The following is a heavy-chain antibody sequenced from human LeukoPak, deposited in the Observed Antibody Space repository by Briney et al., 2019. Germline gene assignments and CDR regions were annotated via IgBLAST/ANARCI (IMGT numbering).Heavy chain of an antibody. Sequence: GGSLRLSCAASGLTFTVAWMNWARQAPGRGLEWVGRIKSNSAGGTTDLAAPVRDRFTISRDDSKNTLYLHMNSLKTEDTAVYFCTTDQGFFHSSGYPHWGQGTLVTVSS. CDR1: GLTFTVAW. D-gene: IGHD3-22*01. CDR3: TTDQGFFHSSGYPH. V-gene: IGHV3-15*07. J-gene: IGHJ4*02. CDR2: IKSNSAGGTT.